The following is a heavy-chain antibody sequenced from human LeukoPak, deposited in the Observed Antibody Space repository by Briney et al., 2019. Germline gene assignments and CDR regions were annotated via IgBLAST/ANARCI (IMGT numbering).Heavy chain of an antibody. D-gene: IGHD1-14*01. Sequence: SRTLSLTCTVSGDSVNNDNYFWSWIWQPAGKGLEWIGRLYSSGSTKYNPSLESRVTISADTSKNQFSLRLTSVTAADTAVYYCARTGGITSQNIALKVWGQGTLVTVSS. J-gene: IGHJ4*02. CDR3: ARTGGITSQNIALKV. CDR2: LYSSGST. CDR1: GDSVNNDNYF. V-gene: IGHV4-61*02.